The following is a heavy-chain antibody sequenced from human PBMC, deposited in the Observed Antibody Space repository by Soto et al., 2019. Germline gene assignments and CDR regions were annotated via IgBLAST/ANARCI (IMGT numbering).Heavy chain of an antibody. CDR2: IYPGDSDT. Sequence: VESLKISCNGSGYSFTSDWIGWVGQMPWKGLEWMGIIYPGDSDTRYSPSFQGQVTISADKSISTAYLQWSSLKASDTAMYYCARELYYYDSSGYDAFDIWGQGTMVTVSS. V-gene: IGHV5-51*01. CDR1: GYSFTSDW. J-gene: IGHJ3*02. CDR3: ARELYYYDSSGYDAFDI. D-gene: IGHD3-22*01.